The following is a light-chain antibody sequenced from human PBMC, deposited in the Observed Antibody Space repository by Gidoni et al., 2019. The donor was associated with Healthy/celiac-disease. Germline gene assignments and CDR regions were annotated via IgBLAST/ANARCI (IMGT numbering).Light chain of an antibody. CDR2: QDN. V-gene: IGLV3-1*01. CDR1: KLGDKY. Sequence: SYELTQPPSVSVPPGQTASITCPGDKLGDKYACWYQQQPGQSPVLVIYQDNKRPSGIPKRFSGSNSGNTATLTISGTQAMDEADYYCQAWDSSTAVFGGGTKLTVL. J-gene: IGLJ3*02. CDR3: QAWDSSTAV.